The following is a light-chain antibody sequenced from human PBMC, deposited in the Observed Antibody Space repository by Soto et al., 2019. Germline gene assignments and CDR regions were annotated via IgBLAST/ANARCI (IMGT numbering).Light chain of an antibody. CDR3: QHYKNWRGP. J-gene: IGKJ1*01. CDR2: GAS. Sequence: EIVMTQSPATLSVSPGERATLSCRASQSVSSNLAWYQQKPGQAPRSLIYGASTRATDIPARFSGSGSGTEFTLTISSLESEDFSVYYCQHYKNWRGPFGQGTKVEIK. V-gene: IGKV3-15*01. CDR1: QSVSSN.